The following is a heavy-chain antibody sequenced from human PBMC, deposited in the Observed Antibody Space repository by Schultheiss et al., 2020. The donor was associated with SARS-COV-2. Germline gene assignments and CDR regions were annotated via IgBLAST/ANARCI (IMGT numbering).Heavy chain of an antibody. D-gene: IGHD2-21*01. CDR3: ARVCDGYYYYYYMDV. Sequence: SQTLSLTCAVSGGSISSGGYSWSWIRQPPGKGLEWIGYIYHSGSTNYNPSLKSRVTISVDTSKNQFSLKLSSVTAADTAVYYCARVCDGYYYYYYMDVWGKGTTVTVSS. V-gene: IGHV4-30-2*01. J-gene: IGHJ6*03. CDR2: IYHSGST. CDR1: GGSISSGGYS.